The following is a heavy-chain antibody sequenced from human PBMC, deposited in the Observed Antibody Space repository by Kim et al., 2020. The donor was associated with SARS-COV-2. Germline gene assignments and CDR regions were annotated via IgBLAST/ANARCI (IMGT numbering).Heavy chain of an antibody. CDR2: T. J-gene: IGHJ4*02. D-gene: IGHD6-19*01. V-gene: IGHV3-23*01. Sequence: TYSASSVKGRFTISSDNSKTTLYLKMSSLRAEDTSVYYCAKFLDSGWYDYWGQGTLVTVSS. CDR3: AKFLDSGWYDY.